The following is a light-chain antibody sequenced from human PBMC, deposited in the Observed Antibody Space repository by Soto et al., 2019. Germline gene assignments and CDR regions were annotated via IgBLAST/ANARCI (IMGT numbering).Light chain of an antibody. J-gene: IGLJ1*01. Sequence: QSALAQPASASGSPVQSVTISCTGTSSDVGAYKYVSWYQQHPGKAPKLMTYGVSNRPSGVSNRFSGSKSGNTAFLTISVLQPEDEADYYCSSFTGPTTLDDFGTGTKVTV. CDR3: SSFTGPTTLDD. CDR2: GVS. V-gene: IGLV2-14*03. CDR1: SSDVGAYKY.